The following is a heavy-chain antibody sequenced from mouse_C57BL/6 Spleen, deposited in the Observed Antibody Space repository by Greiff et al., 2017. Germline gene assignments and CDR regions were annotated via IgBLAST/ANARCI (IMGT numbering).Heavy chain of an antibody. D-gene: IGHD1-1*01. CDR2: INYDGSST. CDR1: GFTFSDYY. V-gene: IGHV5-16*01. CDR3: ARVNLRNYYGSSYLDY. J-gene: IGHJ2*01. Sequence: EVQLVESEGGLVQPGSSMKLSCTASGFTFSDYYMAWVRQVPEKGLEWVANINYDGSSTYYLDSLKSRFIISRDNAKNILYLQMSSLKSEDTATYYGARVNLRNYYGSSYLDYWGQGTTLTVSS.